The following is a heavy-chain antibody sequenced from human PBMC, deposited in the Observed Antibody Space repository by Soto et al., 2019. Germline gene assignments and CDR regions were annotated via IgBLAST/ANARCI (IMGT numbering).Heavy chain of an antibody. D-gene: IGHD1-26*01. V-gene: IGHV1-46*01. CDR1: GYTFTMHK. CDR3: ARDAAFAFVVGATTIAEF. J-gene: IGHJ4*02. CDR2: TDPSGGHT. Sequence: QVQLVQSGSEVKKAGASVRVSCTASGYTFTMHKMHWVRQAPGQALEWMGLTDPSGGHTTYAQKFQGRVSMTGDTSTDTVYLELSSLRSEDTAVYYCARDAAFAFVVGATTIAEFWGQGTLVTVSS.